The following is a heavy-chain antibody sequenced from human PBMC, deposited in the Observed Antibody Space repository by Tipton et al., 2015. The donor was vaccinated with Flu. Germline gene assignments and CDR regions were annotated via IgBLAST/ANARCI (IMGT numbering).Heavy chain of an antibody. CDR1: DYSISSGYY. Sequence: TLSLTCTVSDYSISSGYYWGWIRQPPGKGLEWIGCISHSGRTYYNPSLKSRVTISVDTAKNQFSQRLSSVTAADTAVYYCARSTYYYGSGSSDYWGQGNLVTVSS. CDR3: ARSTYYYGSGSSDY. D-gene: IGHD3-10*01. CDR2: ISHSGRT. J-gene: IGHJ4*02. V-gene: IGHV4-38-2*02.